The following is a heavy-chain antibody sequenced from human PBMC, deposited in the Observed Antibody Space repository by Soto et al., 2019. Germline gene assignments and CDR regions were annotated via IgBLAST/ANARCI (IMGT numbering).Heavy chain of an antibody. Sequence: QVPLVQSGAEVKKPGSSVKVSCKASGGTFSSYGISWVRQAPGQGLEWMGGIIPILGTANYAQKFQGRVTITADESTSTAYMELSSLRSEDTAVYYCARDSHSAQPGGYWGQGTLVTVSS. CDR2: IIPILGTA. D-gene: IGHD6-13*01. J-gene: IGHJ4*02. CDR1: GGTFSSYG. CDR3: ARDSHSAQPGGY. V-gene: IGHV1-69*01.